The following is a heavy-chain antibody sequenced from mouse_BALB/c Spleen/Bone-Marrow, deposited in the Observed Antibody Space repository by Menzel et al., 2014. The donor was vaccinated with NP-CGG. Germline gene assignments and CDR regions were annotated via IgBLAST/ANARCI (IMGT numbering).Heavy chain of an antibody. Sequence: VQVVESGAGLVRPGVSVKISCKGSGYTFTDYAMHWVKQSHAKSLEWIGVIGTYYGDATYNQKFETKATMTVDKSSSTAYMELARLTSEDSALYYCAREGPWFAFWGQGTLVTVSA. V-gene: IGHV1S137*01. CDR3: AREGPWFAF. CDR1: GYTFTDYA. J-gene: IGHJ3*01. CDR2: IGTYYGDA.